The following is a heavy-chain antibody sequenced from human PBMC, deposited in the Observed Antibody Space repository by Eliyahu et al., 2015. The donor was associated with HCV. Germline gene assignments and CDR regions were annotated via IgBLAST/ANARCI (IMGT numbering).Heavy chain of an antibody. D-gene: IGHD3-3*01. V-gene: IGHV3-23*01. CDR1: GFXFSSYA. Sequence: EVQLLESGGGLVQPGGSLRLSCAAXGFXFSSYAMSWVRXAPGKGLGWVSAISGSGGSTYYADSVKGRFTISRDNSKNTLYLQMNSLRAEDTAVYYCAKGLYYDFWSGYYMEWGGDYWGQGTLVTVSS. CDR2: ISGSGGST. CDR3: AKGLYYDFWSGYYMEWGGDY. J-gene: IGHJ4*02.